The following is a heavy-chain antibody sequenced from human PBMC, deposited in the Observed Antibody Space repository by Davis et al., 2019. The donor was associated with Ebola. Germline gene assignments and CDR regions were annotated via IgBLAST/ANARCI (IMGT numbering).Heavy chain of an antibody. CDR1: GFTFSSYS. Sequence: ESLKISCAASGFTFSSYSMNWVRQAPGKGLEWVSSISSDSDYIYYADSAKGRFTISRDNAKNSLYLQMNSLRAEDTAVYYCARDRPLDFFFGDYYGMDVWGQGTTVTVSS. D-gene: IGHD3-16*01. V-gene: IGHV3-21*01. CDR3: ARDRPLDFFFGDYYGMDV. J-gene: IGHJ6*02. CDR2: ISSDSDYI.